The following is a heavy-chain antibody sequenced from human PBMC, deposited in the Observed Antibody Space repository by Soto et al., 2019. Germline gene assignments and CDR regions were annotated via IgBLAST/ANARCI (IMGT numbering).Heavy chain of an antibody. J-gene: IGHJ4*02. CDR1: GFTFSSFA. CDR3: AKDRNYPRDCFHY. Sequence: GSLRLSCVASGFTFSSFAMSWVRQAPGKGLEWVSRITGGDGSTNYAEFVKGRFTISRDNSKNTVFLHMDSLRAEDTAVYYCAKDRNYPRDCFHYWGQGTLVTVSS. CDR2: ITGGDGST. V-gene: IGHV3-23*01. D-gene: IGHD1-7*01.